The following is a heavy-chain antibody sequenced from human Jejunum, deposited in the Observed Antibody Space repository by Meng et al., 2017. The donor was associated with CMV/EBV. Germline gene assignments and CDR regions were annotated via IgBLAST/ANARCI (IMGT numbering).Heavy chain of an antibody. CDR1: GYAFAGYY. Sequence: QAQLVQAGGDVKKPGASVHVSCKASGYAFAGYYIHWLRQAPGQGLEWMGWINPSSGAIFYAQKFQDRVTMSRETSITTVYMDLSSLRSDDTAVYFCSRGGGGDGTYLLDYWGQGTLVTVSS. D-gene: IGHD2-21*01. J-gene: IGHJ4*02. CDR3: SRGGGGDGTYLLDY. CDR2: INPSSGAI. V-gene: IGHV1-2*02.